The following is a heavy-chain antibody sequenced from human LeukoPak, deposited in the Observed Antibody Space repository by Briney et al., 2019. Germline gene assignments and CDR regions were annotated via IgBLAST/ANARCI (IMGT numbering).Heavy chain of an antibody. CDR1: GYTFTSYG. Sequence: GASVKVSCKASGYTFTSYGISWVRQAPGQGLEWMGWISAYNGNTNYAQKLQGRVTMTTDTSTSTAYMELRSLRSDDTAVYYCARLQGYCSSTSCFNWFDPWGQGTLVTVSS. J-gene: IGHJ5*02. CDR2: ISAYNGNT. V-gene: IGHV1-18*01. CDR3: ARLQGYCSSTSCFNWFDP. D-gene: IGHD2-2*01.